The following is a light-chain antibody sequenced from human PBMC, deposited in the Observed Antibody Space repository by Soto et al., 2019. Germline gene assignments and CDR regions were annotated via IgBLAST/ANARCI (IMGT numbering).Light chain of an antibody. V-gene: IGKV3-11*01. CDR3: QQYGGSPRT. J-gene: IGKJ1*01. CDR2: DAS. Sequence: EVVLTRSPATLSLSPGGRATLSCRASQSVSLSLAWYQQKPGQAPRLLIYDASKRASGFPARFSGSGSGTDFTLTITRLEPEDFAVYYCQQYGGSPRTFGQGTKVDIK. CDR1: QSVSLS.